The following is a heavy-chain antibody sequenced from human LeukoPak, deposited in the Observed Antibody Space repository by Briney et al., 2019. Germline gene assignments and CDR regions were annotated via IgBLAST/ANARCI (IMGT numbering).Heavy chain of an antibody. CDR2: ISGGGGST. J-gene: IGHJ4*02. CDR1: GFTFSSYA. Sequence: GGSLRLSCAASGFTFSSYAMSWVRQAPGKGLEWVSAISGGGGSTYYADSVKGRFTISRDNSKNTLYLQMNSLRAEDTAVYYCAKEGYCSGGSCYVFWGKGTLVTVSS. D-gene: IGHD2-15*01. CDR3: AKEGYCSGGSCYVF. V-gene: IGHV3-23*01.